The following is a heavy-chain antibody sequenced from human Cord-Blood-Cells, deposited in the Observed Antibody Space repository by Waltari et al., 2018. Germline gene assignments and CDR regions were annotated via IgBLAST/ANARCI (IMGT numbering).Heavy chain of an antibody. V-gene: IGHV4-34*01. CDR3: AREGLGYCSSTSCYALDY. Sequence: QVQLQQWGAGLLKPSETLSLTCAVYGGSFSGYYWSWIRQPPGKGLEWIGEINHSGSTNYNPALKSRFTISVDTSKNQFSLKLSSVTAADTAVYYCAREGLGYCSSTSCYALDYWGQGTLVTVSS. CDR1: GGSFSGYY. D-gene: IGHD2-2*01. J-gene: IGHJ4*02. CDR2: INHSGST.